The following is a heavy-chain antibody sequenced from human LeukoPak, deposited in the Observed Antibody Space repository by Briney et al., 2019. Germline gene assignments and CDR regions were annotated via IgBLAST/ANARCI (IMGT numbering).Heavy chain of an antibody. V-gene: IGHV4-59*01. CDR3: ARGDFRGYNSSPHLRYFDL. CDR1: GGSISSYY. CDR2: IYYSGST. J-gene: IGHJ2*01. Sequence: SETLSLTCTVSGGSISSYYWSWIRQPPGKGLEWIGYIYYSGSTDYKPSLKSRVTISVDTSKNQFSLKLSSVTAADTAVYYCARGDFRGYNSSPHLRYFDLWGRGTLVTVSS. D-gene: IGHD5-24*01.